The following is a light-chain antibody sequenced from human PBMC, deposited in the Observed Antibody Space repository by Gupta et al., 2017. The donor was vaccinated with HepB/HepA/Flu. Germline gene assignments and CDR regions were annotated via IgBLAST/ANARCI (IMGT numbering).Light chain of an antibody. J-gene: IGLJ3*02. CDR1: SSNIGSNY. V-gene: IGLV1-47*01. CDR2: RND. Sequence: QSVLTQPPSASGTPGQRVTISCSGSSSNIGSNYVYWYQQFPGMAPKLLIYRNDERPSGVPDRFSGSKSGTSASLAXSXLRSEDXADYYCAAWDDSLNGLFGGGTKVTVL. CDR3: AAWDDSLNGL.